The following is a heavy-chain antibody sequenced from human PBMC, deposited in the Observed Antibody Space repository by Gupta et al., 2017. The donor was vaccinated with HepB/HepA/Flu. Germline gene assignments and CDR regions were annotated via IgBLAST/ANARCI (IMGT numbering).Heavy chain of an antibody. D-gene: IGHD3-3*01. CDR2: IDPSGTYT. CDR3: AKLLSISGAERRTIDY. Sequence: EVQLLESGGGLVQPGGSLRLSCAASGFTFSRYAMNWVRPAPGKGLEWVSTIDPSGTYTYYADSVRGRFTISRDNSKNTLYLQMNTLRAEDAAVYYCAKLLSISGAERRTIDYWGQGTLVTVSS. V-gene: IGHV3-23*01. CDR1: GFTFSRYA. J-gene: IGHJ4*02.